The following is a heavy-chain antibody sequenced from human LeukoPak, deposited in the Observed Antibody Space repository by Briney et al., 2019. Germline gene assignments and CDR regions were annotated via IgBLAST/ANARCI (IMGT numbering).Heavy chain of an antibody. CDR2: ISWNSGSI. J-gene: IGHJ4*02. D-gene: IGHD3-10*01. CDR3: AKDSHYGSGSYYDY. V-gene: IGHV3-9*01. CDR1: GFTFDDYA. Sequence: GGSLRLSCAASGFTFDDYAMHWVRQAPGKGLEWVSGISWNSGSIGYADSVKGRFTISRDYAKNSLYLQMNSLRAEDTALYYCAKDSHYGSGSYYDYWGQGTLVTVSS.